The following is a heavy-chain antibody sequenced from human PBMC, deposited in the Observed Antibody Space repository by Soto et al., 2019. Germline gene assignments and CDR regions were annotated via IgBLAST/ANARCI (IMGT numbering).Heavy chain of an antibody. J-gene: IGHJ4*02. CDR3: TRSIAARPDFKDY. CDR2: IRSKAYGGTT. CDR1: GFTFGDYA. Sequence: GGSLRLSCTASGFTFGDYAMSWFRQAPGKGLEWVGFIRSKAYGGTTEYAASVKGRFTISRDDSKSIAYLQMNSLKTEDTAVYYCTRSIAARPDFKDYWGQGTLVTVSS. D-gene: IGHD6-6*01. V-gene: IGHV3-49*03.